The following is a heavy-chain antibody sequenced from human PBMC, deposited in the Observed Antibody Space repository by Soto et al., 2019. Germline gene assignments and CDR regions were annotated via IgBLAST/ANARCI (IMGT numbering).Heavy chain of an antibody. J-gene: IGHJ6*02. Sequence: QVQLVESGGGLVKPGGSLRLFCAASGFTFSDYSMSWIRQAPGKGLEWVSYISSSGTTIYYADSVKGRFTISRDNAKNSMYLQMNSLRAEDTAVYYCARTNWGPYYYYGMDVWVQGTTVTVSS. CDR2: ISSSGTTI. CDR3: ARTNWGPYYYYGMDV. CDR1: GFTFSDYS. V-gene: IGHV3-11*01. D-gene: IGHD7-27*01.